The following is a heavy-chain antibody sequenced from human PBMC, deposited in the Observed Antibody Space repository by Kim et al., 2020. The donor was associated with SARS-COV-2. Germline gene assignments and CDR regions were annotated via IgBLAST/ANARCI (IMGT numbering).Heavy chain of an antibody. CDR1: GFSLSTSGVG. V-gene: IGHV2-5*02. CDR2: IYWDDDK. D-gene: IGHD3-22*01. J-gene: IGHJ4*02. Sequence: SGPTLVHPTQTLTLTCTFSGFSLSTSGVGVGWIRQPPGKALEWLALIYWDDDKRYSPSLKSRLTITKDTSKNQVVLTMTNMDPVDTATYYCAHRRGGYSLSVYYFDYWGQGTLVTVSS. CDR3: AHRRGGYSLSVYYFDY.